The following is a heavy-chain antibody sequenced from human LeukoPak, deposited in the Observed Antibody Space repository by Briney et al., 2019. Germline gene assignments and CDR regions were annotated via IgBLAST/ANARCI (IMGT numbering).Heavy chain of an antibody. Sequence: ASVKVSCKASGYTFTSYYMHWVRQATGQGLEWMGWMNPNSGNTGYAQKFQGRVTMTRNTSISTAYMELSSLRSEDTAVYYCARGVAVAAPDYWGQGTLVTVSS. J-gene: IGHJ4*02. D-gene: IGHD6-19*01. CDR2: MNPNSGNT. CDR1: GYTFTSYY. CDR3: ARGVAVAAPDY. V-gene: IGHV1-8*02.